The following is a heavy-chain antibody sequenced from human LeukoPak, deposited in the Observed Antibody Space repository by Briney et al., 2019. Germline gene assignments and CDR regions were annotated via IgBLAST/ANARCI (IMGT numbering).Heavy chain of an antibody. CDR2: IKQDGSEK. CDR1: GFTFSTYW. Sequence: GGSLRLSCAASGFTFSTYWVNWVRQAPGKGLEWVANIKQDGSEKYYVDSVKGRFTLSRDSAKNSLYLQMNSLRAEDTAVYYCARAEWSNWYFDLWGRGTLVIVSS. D-gene: IGHD3-3*01. CDR3: ARAEWSNWYFDL. J-gene: IGHJ2*01. V-gene: IGHV3-7*03.